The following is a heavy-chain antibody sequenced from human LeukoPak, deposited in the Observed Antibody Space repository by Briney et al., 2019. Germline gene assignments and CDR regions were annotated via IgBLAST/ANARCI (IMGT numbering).Heavy chain of an antibody. CDR1: GGSISSYY. J-gene: IGHJ4*02. CDR2: IYTSGST. CDR3: ARDSYYYGSGSYPFDY. V-gene: IGHV4-4*07. Sequence: SETLSLTCTVSGGSISSYYWSWIRQPAGKGLEWIGRIYTSGSTNYNPSLKSRVTMSVDTSKNQFSLKLSSVTAADTAVYYCARDSYYYGSGSYPFDYWGQGTLVTVSS. D-gene: IGHD3-10*01.